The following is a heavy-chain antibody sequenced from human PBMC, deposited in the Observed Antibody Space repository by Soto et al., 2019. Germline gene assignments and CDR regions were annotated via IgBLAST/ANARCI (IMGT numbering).Heavy chain of an antibody. J-gene: IGHJ6*02. V-gene: IGHV4-34*01. D-gene: IGHD2-2*02. CDR1: GGSFSGYY. Sequence: LSLTCAVYGGSFSGYYWSWIRQPPGKGLEWIGEINHSGSTNYNPSLKSRVTISVDTSKNQFSLKLSSVTAADTAVYYCAREDRYCSSTSCYTFGMDVWGQGTTVTVSS. CDR2: INHSGST. CDR3: AREDRYCSSTSCYTFGMDV.